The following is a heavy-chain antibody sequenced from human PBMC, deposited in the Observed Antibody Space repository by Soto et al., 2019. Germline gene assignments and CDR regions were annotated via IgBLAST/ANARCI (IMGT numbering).Heavy chain of an antibody. V-gene: IGHV3-30*18. CDR2: ISYDGSNK. CDR1: GFTFSSYG. J-gene: IGHJ6*01. CDR3: AKDPRAYTDSGYDPRGYYYGMDV. D-gene: IGHD5-12*01. Sequence: QVQLVESGGGVVQPGRSLRLSCAASGFTFSSYGMHWVRQAPGKGLEWVAVISYDGSNKYYADSVKGRFTISRDNSKNTLYLQMNSLRAEDTAVYYCAKDPRAYTDSGYDPRGYYYGMDVW.